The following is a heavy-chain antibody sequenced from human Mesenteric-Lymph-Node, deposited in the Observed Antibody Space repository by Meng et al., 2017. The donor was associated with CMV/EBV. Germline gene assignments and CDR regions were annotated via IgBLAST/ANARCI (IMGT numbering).Heavy chain of an antibody. CDR2: ISSSSSYI. CDR3: ARDITIFGVVIMAPSYYYGMDV. V-gene: IGHV3-21*01. Sequence: GESLKISCTASGFTFSPTGMTWVRQAPGKGLEWVSSISSSSSYIYYADSVKGRFTISRDNAKNSLYLQMNSLRAEDTAVYYCARDITIFGVVIMAPSYYYGMDVWSQGTTVTVSS. J-gene: IGHJ6*02. CDR1: GFTFSPTG. D-gene: IGHD3-3*01.